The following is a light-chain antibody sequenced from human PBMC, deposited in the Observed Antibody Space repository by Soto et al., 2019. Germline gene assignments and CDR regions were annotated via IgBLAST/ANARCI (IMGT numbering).Light chain of an antibody. CDR2: GAS. Sequence: EIVMTQSPATLSVSPGERATLSCRASQSVSSNLAWFQQRPGQAPRLLIYGASTRATGVPARFSGSGSGTAFTLTISSLLSEDFTIYYCQHYNNWPLTFGGGTKVEIK. CDR3: QHYNNWPLT. CDR1: QSVSSN. V-gene: IGKV3-15*01. J-gene: IGKJ4*01.